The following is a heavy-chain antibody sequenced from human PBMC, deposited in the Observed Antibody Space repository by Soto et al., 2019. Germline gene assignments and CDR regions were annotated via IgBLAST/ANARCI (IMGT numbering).Heavy chain of an antibody. J-gene: IGHJ4*02. CDR1: GGPFRSNT. CDR3: ARDDRIGTYWPAY. D-gene: IGHD2-8*02. V-gene: IGHV1-69*01. CDR2: IIPNFNSP. Sequence: QVQLVQSGAEVKKPGSSVKVSCKASGGPFRSNTINWVRQAPGQRLEWMGGIIPNFNSPTYERKFQGRVTITADDSTNTAYIELRSLRSEDTAVYYCARDDRIGTYWPAYWGQGTQVTVSS.